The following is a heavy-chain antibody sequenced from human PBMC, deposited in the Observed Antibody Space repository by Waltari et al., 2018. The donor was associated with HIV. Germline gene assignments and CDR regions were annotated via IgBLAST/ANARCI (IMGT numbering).Heavy chain of an antibody. CDR3: ARDAHLNYDFWSGYYKGGYWYFDL. D-gene: IGHD3-3*01. J-gene: IGHJ2*01. V-gene: IGHV1-2*02. Sequence: QVQLVQSGAEVKKPGASVKVSCKASGYTFTGYYMHWVRQAPGQGLEWMGWINPNSGGTNYAQKFQGRVTMTRDTSISTAYMELSRLRSDDTAVYYCARDAHLNYDFWSGYYKGGYWYFDLWGRGTLVTVSS. CDR2: INPNSGGT. CDR1: GYTFTGYY.